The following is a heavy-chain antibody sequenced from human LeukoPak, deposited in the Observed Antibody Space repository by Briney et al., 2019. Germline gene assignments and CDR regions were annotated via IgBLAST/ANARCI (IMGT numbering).Heavy chain of an antibody. J-gene: IGHJ4*02. CDR2: IFHGGST. CDR3: ARGEDHGSGTVHFDY. D-gene: IGHD3-10*01. Sequence: SGTLSLTCAVSGGSISSSNWWSWVRQPPGKGLEWIGEIFHGGSTYFNPSLKSRVNMSVDRSKNQFSLNLSSVTAADTAVFYCARGEDHGSGTVHFDYWGQGTLVTVSS. V-gene: IGHV4-4*02. CDR1: GGSISSSNW.